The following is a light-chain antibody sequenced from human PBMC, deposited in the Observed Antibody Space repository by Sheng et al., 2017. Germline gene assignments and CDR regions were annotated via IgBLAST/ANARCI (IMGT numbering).Light chain of an antibody. Sequence: QSALTQPASVSGSPGQSIAISCTGTSSDVGGYNHVSWYQQHPGKAPKLMLYDVSNRPSGVSNRFSGSKSGNTASLTISGLQAEDEADYYCCSYAGSFTYVFGTGTKVTVL. CDR3: CSYAGSFTYV. V-gene: IGLV2-14*03. J-gene: IGLJ1*01. CDR1: SSDVGGYNH. CDR2: DVS.